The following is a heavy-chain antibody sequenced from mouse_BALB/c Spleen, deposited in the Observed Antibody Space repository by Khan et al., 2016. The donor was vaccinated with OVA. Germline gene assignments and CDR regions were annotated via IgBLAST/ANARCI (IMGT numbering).Heavy chain of an antibody. CDR1: GYTFTSYD. D-gene: IGHD1-1*01. J-gene: IGHJ1*01. CDR3: ARHYYGSILYWYFDV. V-gene: IGHV1-85*01. CDR2: IFPGDGST. Sequence: QVQLKESGAELVKPGASVKLSCKASGYTFTSYDINWVRQRPEQGLEWIGWIFPGDGSTKYNEKFKGKATLTSDKSSSTAYMQLRRLPSEDSAVYFGARHYYGSILYWYFDVWGAGTTVTVAS.